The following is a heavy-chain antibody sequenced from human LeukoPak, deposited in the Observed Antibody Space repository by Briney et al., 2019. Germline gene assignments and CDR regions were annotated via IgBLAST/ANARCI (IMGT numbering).Heavy chain of an antibody. V-gene: IGHV3-66*01. Sequence: GGSLRLSRAASGFTVSSDFMIWVRQAPGKGLEWVSKIDGGGTTNYADSVKGRFTVSRDNSKNTVYLQMNSLRVEDTAMYSCANRGYWGQGTLVTVSS. J-gene: IGHJ4*02. CDR1: GFTVSSDF. CDR2: IDGGGTT. CDR3: ANRGY.